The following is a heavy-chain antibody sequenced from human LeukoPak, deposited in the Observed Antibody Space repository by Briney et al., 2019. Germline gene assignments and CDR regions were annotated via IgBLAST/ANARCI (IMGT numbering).Heavy chain of an antibody. D-gene: IGHD6-13*01. CDR2: IGSSSGYI. J-gene: IGHJ6*03. Sequence: GGSLRLSCAASGFTFSSYEVNWVRQAPGKGLEWVSSIGSSSGYIYYADSVKGRFTISRDNAKNSVYLHMNSLRAEDTAVYYCARAAAGSGNYYYYMDVWGKGTTVTVSS. CDR1: GFTFSSYE. V-gene: IGHV3-21*01. CDR3: ARAAAGSGNYYYYMDV.